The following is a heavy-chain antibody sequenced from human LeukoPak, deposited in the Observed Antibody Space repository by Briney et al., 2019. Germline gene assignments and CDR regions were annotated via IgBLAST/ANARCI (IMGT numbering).Heavy chain of an antibody. V-gene: IGHV3-11*04. CDR2: ISSSGSTI. D-gene: IGHD2-2*01. J-gene: IGHJ6*03. Sequence: GGSLRLACAASGLTFSDYYMSWIRQAPGKGLEWVSYISSSGSTIYYADSVKGRFTISRDNAKNSLYLQMNSLRAEDTAVYYCARGAVVVPAAKLHYYYYYYMDVWGKGTTVTVSS. CDR1: GLTFSDYY. CDR3: ARGAVVVPAAKLHYYYYYYMDV.